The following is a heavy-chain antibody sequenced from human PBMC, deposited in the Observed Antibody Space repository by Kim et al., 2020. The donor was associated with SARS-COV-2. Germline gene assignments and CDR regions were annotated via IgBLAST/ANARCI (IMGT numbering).Heavy chain of an antibody. D-gene: IGHD1-1*01. J-gene: IGHJ4*02. CDR1: GYTFTKYW. Sequence: GESLKISCQTSGYTFTKYWIIWVRQMPGKGLEWMGRIDPEDSYLPYNPSFQGHITLSADKSVGTAFLQWGSLRASDTAIYYCARLLPPRHTNDRRGFDSWGQGTLVTVSS. CDR3: ARLLPPRHTNDRRGFDS. V-gene: IGHV5-10-1*01. CDR2: IDPEDSYL.